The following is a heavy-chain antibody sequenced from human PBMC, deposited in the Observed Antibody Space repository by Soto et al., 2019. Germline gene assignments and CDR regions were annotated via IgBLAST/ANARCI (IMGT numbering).Heavy chain of an antibody. Sequence: SETLSLTCTVSGGSISSSSYYWGWIRQPPGKGLEWIGSIYYSGSTYYNPSLKSRVTISVDTSKNQFSLKLSSVTAADTAVYYCARQGGQQLVSLLHDAFDIWGQGTMVTVSS. CDR3: ARQGGQQLVSLLHDAFDI. D-gene: IGHD6-13*01. V-gene: IGHV4-39*01. CDR1: GGSISSSSYY. CDR2: IYYSGST. J-gene: IGHJ3*02.